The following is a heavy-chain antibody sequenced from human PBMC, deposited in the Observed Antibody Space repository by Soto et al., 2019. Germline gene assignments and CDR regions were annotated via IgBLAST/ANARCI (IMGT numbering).Heavy chain of an antibody. CDR1: GGSISSSNC. CDR2: IYHSGST. V-gene: IGHV4-4*02. Sequence: SETLSLTCAVSGGSISSSNCWSLVRQPPGKGLEWIGEIYHSGSTNYNPSLKSRVTISVDKSKNQFSLKLSSVTAADTAVYYCARVSTGSYYYYYGMDVWGQGTTVTVSS. CDR3: ARVSTGSYYYYYGMDV. J-gene: IGHJ6*02. D-gene: IGHD3-10*01.